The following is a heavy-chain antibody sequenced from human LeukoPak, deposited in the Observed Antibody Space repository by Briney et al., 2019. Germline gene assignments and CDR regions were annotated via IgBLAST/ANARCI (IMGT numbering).Heavy chain of an antibody. CDR1: GFTFSSYA. CDR3: ANDTVRGVIITSWDY. D-gene: IGHD3-10*01. V-gene: IGHV3-23*01. Sequence: GGSLRLSCVASGFTFSSYAMSWVRQALGKGLEWVSAISGSGGSTYYADSVKGRFTISRDNSKNTLYLQMNSLRAEDTAVYYCANDTVRGVIITSWDYWGQGTLVTVSS. J-gene: IGHJ4*02. CDR2: ISGSGGST.